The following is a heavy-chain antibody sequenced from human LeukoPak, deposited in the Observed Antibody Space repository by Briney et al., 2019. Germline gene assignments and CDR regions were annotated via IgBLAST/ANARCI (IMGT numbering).Heavy chain of an antibody. J-gene: IGHJ5*02. D-gene: IGHD3-22*01. CDR3: ARENYYDSSTFDP. V-gene: IGHV4-39*07. CDR1: GGSISSSSYY. CDR2: IYYSGST. Sequence: SETLSLTCTVSGGSISSSSYYWGWIRQPPGKGLEWIGSIYYSGSTYYNPSLKSRVTISVDTSKNQFSLKLSSVTAADTAVYYCARENYYDSSTFDPWGQGTLVTVSS.